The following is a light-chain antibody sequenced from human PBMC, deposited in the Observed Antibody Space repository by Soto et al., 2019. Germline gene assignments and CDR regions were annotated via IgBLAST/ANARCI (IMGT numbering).Light chain of an antibody. Sequence: QSVLTQPPSVSGAPGQRVTISCTGSSSNIGAGYDVHWYQQLPGTAPKLLIYGNSNRPSGVPDRFSGSKSATSASLAITGLQAEDEADYYCQSYDSILSTYVFGTGTKLTVL. CDR1: SSNIGAGYD. CDR2: GNS. J-gene: IGLJ1*01. V-gene: IGLV1-40*01. CDR3: QSYDSILSTYV.